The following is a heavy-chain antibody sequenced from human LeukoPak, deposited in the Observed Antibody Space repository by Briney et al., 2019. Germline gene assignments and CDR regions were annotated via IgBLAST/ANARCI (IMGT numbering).Heavy chain of an antibody. V-gene: IGHV3-23*01. CDR3: AKDRGYSYGHRSARFDY. CDR1: GFTFSNAW. D-gene: IGHD5-18*01. Sequence: PGGSLRLSCAASGFTFSNAWMSWVRQAPGKGLEWVSAISGSGGSTYYADSVKGRFTIPRDNSKNTLYLQMNSLRAEDTAVYYCAKDRGYSYGHRSARFDYWGQGTLVTVSS. CDR2: ISGSGGST. J-gene: IGHJ4*02.